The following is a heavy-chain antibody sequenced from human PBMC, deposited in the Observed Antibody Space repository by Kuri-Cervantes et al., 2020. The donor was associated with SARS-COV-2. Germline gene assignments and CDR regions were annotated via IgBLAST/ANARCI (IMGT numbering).Heavy chain of an antibody. D-gene: IGHD3-3*01. J-gene: IGHJ6*02. Sequence: SETLSLTCAVYGGSFSGYYWSWIRQPPGKGLEWIGEINHSGSTNYNPSLKSRVTISADTSKNQFSLKLSSVTAADTAVYYCARGSYDFWSGHYYYYGMDVWGQGTTVTVSS. CDR1: GGSFSGYY. V-gene: IGHV4-34*01. CDR3: ARGSYDFWSGHYYYYGMDV. CDR2: INHSGST.